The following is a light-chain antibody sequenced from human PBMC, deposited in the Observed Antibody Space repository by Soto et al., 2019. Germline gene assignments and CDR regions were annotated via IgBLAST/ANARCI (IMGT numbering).Light chain of an antibody. CDR3: QSYDSRLSGWV. CDR1: SSNIGAPYD. J-gene: IGLJ3*02. Sequence: QSVLTQPPSVSGAPGQRATISCTGSSSNIGAPYDVYWYQQLPGTAPKLLIFGDTNRPSGVPDRFSGSKSGTSASLAITGLQAEDEADYYCQSYDSRLSGWVFGGGTKLTVL. V-gene: IGLV1-40*01. CDR2: GDT.